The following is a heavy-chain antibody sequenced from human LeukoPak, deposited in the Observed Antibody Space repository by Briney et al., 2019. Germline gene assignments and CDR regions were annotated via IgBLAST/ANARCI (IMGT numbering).Heavy chain of an antibody. V-gene: IGHV3-66*01. CDR1: GFTVSSNY. CDR3: ARERSGDGYFDY. J-gene: IGHJ4*02. Sequence: PGGSLRLSCAASGFTVSSNYMSWVRQAPGKGLEWVSVIYSGGSTYYADSVKGRFAISRDNSKNTLYLQMNSLRAEDTAVYYCARERSGDGYFDYWGQGTLVTVSS. D-gene: IGHD5-24*01. CDR2: IYSGGST.